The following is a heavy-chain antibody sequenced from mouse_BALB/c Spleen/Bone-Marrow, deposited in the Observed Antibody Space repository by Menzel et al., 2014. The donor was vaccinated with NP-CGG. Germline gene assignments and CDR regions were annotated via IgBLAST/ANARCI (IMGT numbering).Heavy chain of an antibody. D-gene: IGHD2-1*01. CDR1: GFNIKDTY. J-gene: IGHJ4*01. V-gene: IGHV14-3*02. Sequence: EVMLVESGAELVKPGASVKLSCTASGFNIKDTYMHWVKQRPEQGLEWIGRIDPANGNTKYDPKFQGKATITADTSSNTAYLQLSSLTSGDTAVYYCARLGNYGPSYAMDYWGQGTSVTVSS. CDR3: ARLGNYGPSYAMDY. CDR2: IDPANGNT.